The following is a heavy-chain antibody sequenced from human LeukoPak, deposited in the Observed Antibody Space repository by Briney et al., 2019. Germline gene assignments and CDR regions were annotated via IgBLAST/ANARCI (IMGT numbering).Heavy chain of an antibody. CDR2: ISAYNVNT. Sequence: ASVKVSCKASGYTLTTYGISWVRQAPGHGLEWMGWISAYNVNTNYAQKLQGRVTMTTDTSTSTAYMELRRLRSDAAAVYYCATHVAAAGTYYYYGMDVWGQGTTVTVSS. V-gene: IGHV1-18*01. D-gene: IGHD6-13*01. J-gene: IGHJ6*02. CDR1: GYTLTTYG. CDR3: ATHVAAAGTYYYYGMDV.